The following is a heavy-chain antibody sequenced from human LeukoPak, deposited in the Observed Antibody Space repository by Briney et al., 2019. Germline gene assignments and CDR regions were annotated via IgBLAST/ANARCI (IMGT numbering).Heavy chain of an antibody. Sequence: GGSLSLSCAASGFTFISYEMIWVRQAPGRGLEWVSYIDHHGTIIHSADSVRDRFTISRDNAKNSLYLQMNSLRAEDTAVYYCARDTPGVIITPDYWGQGTQVTVSS. V-gene: IGHV3-48*03. CDR1: GFTFISYE. CDR2: IDHHGTII. J-gene: IGHJ4*02. D-gene: IGHD3-22*01. CDR3: ARDTPGVIITPDY.